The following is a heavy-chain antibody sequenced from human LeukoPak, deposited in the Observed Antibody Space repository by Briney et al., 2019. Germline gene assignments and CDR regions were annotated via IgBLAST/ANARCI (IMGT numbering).Heavy chain of an antibody. Sequence: ASVKVSCKASGYTFTSYDINWVRQATGQGLEWMGWMNPNSGNTGYAQKFQGRVTMTRNTSISTAYMELSSLRSEDTAVYYCARGPYCSSTSCYTGPLRPWGQGTLVTVSS. V-gene: IGHV1-8*01. CDR1: GYTFTSYD. CDR3: ARGPYCSSTSCYTGPLRP. J-gene: IGHJ5*02. D-gene: IGHD2-2*02. CDR2: MNPNSGNT.